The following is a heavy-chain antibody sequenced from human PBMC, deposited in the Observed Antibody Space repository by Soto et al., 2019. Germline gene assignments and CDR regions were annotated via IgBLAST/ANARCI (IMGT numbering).Heavy chain of an antibody. J-gene: IGHJ4*02. CDR1: GFTFSSYA. CDR2: ISGSGGST. D-gene: IGHD3-22*01. Sequence: AGGSLRLSCAASGFTFSSYAMSWVRQAPGKGLEWVSAISGSGGSTYYADSVKGRFTISRDNSKNTLYLQMNSLRAEDTAVYYCAKDALSARITMIVVVIGLLDYWGQGTLVTVSS. V-gene: IGHV3-23*01. CDR3: AKDALSARITMIVVVIGLLDY.